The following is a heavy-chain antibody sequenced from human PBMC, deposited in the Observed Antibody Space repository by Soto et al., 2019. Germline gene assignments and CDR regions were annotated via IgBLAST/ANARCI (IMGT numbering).Heavy chain of an antibody. CDR3: ARGLNEGAPYYYGMDV. V-gene: IGHV4-61*01. D-gene: IGHD3-16*01. CDR1: GGAVSSGSYY. Sequence: QVQLQESGPGLVKPSETLSLTCTVSGGAVSSGSYYWSWILQPPGKGLEWIGHVFYTGNTNYSPSLKSRVTISVATAKNQFSLKLTSGTAAATAAYYCARGLNEGAPYYYGMDVWGQGTTVTVSS. J-gene: IGHJ6*02. CDR2: VFYTGNT.